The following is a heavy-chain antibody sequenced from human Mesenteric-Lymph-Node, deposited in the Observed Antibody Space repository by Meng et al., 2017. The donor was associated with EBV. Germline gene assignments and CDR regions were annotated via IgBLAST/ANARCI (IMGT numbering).Heavy chain of an antibody. V-gene: IGHV4-34*01. CDR1: GGSFSGYY. D-gene: IGHD3-10*01. CDR3: AKVDGSGRTNWFDP. CDR2: IYHSGSA. Sequence: VQLEQWGAGLLKPSETLSLTCAVYGGSFSGYYWSWIRQPPGKGLEWIGEIYHSGSANYNPSLRSRVTMSVDKSKNQFSLKLTSVTAADTAVYYCAKVDGSGRTNWFDPWGQGTLVTVSS. J-gene: IGHJ5*02.